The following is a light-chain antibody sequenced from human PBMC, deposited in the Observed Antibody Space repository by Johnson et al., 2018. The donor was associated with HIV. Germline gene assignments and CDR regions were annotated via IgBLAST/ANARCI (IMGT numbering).Light chain of an antibody. V-gene: IGLV1-51*01. CDR2: DNN. CDR3: GTWDSSLSAFYV. J-gene: IGLJ1*01. CDR1: SSNIGNHY. Sequence: QSVLTQPPSVSAAPGQKVTISCSGTSSNIGNHYVSWYQLLPGTAPKLRIYDNNQRPSGIPDRFSGSKSGTSATLGITGLQTGDEADYYCGTWDSSLSAFYVFGTGTKVTVL.